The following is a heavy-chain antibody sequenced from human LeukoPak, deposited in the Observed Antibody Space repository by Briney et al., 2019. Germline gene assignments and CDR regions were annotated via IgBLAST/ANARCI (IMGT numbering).Heavy chain of an antibody. V-gene: IGHV3-11*01. J-gene: IGHJ4*02. CDR3: ASWGSVAVAGTGFDY. Sequence: GGSLRLSCAASGFRFSNSWMYWVRQGPGKGPEWVSYISSSGSTIYYADSVKGRFTISRDNAKNSLYLQMNSLRAEDTAVYYCASWGSVAVAGTGFDYWGQGTLVTVSS. CDR1: GFRFSNSW. D-gene: IGHD6-19*01. CDR2: ISSSGSTI.